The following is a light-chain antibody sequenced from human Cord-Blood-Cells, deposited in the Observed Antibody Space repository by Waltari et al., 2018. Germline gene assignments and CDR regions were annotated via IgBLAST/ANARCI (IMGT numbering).Light chain of an antibody. J-gene: IGKJ4*01. Sequence: EILLTQSPATLSLSPGERATLSCSASQSVSSYLAWYQQKPCQAPRLLIYDASTRATVIPARFSGSGSGTDFTLTISSLEPEDFAVYYCQQRSNWTLTFGGGTKVEIK. V-gene: IGKV3-11*01. CDR2: DAS. CDR3: QQRSNWTLT. CDR1: QSVSSY.